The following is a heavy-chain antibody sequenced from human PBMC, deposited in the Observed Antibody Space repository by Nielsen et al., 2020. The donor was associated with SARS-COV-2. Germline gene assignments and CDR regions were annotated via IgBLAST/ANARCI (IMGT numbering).Heavy chain of an antibody. D-gene: IGHD6-19*01. Sequence: ASVKVSCKASGYTFTSYGISWVRQAPGQGLEWMGWINGANGNTGYSQKFQGRVTITRDTSANTAFMELNSLRSEDTAVYFCARDPYNSGWFDPWGQGTLVTVSS. V-gene: IGHV1-18*04. J-gene: IGHJ5*02. CDR2: INGANGNT. CDR3: ARDPYNSGWFDP. CDR1: GYTFTSYG.